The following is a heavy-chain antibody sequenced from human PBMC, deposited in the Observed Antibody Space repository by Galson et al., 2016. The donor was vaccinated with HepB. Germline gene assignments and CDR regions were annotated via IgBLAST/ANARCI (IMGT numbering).Heavy chain of an antibody. Sequence: SVKVSCKASGYTLNRYGISWVRQAPGQGLEWMGWISAYNRETNYTQKFQGRVTMTTDTSTSTAYMELRSLRPDDTAVYYCARVGGLRAPGTDYWGQGTLVIVSS. V-gene: IGHV1-18*01. CDR1: GYTLNRYG. CDR2: ISAYNRET. J-gene: IGHJ4*02. D-gene: IGHD3-16*01. CDR3: ARVGGLRAPGTDY.